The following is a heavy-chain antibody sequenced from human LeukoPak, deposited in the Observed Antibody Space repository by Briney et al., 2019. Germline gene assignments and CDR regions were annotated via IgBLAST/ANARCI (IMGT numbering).Heavy chain of an antibody. J-gene: IGHJ4*02. V-gene: IGHV4-39*07. CDR3: AQRVGATDY. CDR2: IYYSGST. CDR1: GGSISSSSYY. Sequence: PSETLSLTCTVSGGSISSSSYYWGWIRQRPGKGLEWIGSIYYSGSTYYNPSLKSRVTISVDTSKNQFSLKLSSVTAADTAVYYCAQRVGATDYWGQGTLVTVSS. D-gene: IGHD1-26*01.